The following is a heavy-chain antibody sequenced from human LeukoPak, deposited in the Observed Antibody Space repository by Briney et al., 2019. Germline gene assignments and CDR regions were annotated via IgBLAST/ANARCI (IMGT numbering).Heavy chain of an antibody. D-gene: IGHD6-13*01. Sequence: PSETLSLTCTVSGGSISSSSYYWGWIRQPPGKGLEWIGSIYYSGSTYYNPSLKSRVTISVDTSKNQFSLKLSPVTAADTAVYYCARGQMYSSSWYGYWGQGTLVTVSS. CDR1: GGSISSSSYY. V-gene: IGHV4-39*07. CDR3: ARGQMYSSSWYGY. CDR2: IYYSGST. J-gene: IGHJ4*02.